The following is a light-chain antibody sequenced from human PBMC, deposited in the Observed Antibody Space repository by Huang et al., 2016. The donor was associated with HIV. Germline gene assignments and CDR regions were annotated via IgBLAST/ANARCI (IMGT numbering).Light chain of an antibody. V-gene: IGKV3-15*01. CDR1: QNIGDN. CDR3: QQFNNWPPRFT. CDR2: GAS. J-gene: IGKJ3*01. Sequence: EIVMTQSPATLSVSPGERATLSCRASQNIGDNLTWYQHKPGQAPRLLSCGASTRATGIPPRFSGSGSGTEFTLTISGLESEDFAVYYCQQFNNWPPRFTFGPGTTVDVK.